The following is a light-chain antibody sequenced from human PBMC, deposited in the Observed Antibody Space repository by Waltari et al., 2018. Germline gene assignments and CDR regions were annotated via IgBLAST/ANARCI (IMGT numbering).Light chain of an antibody. V-gene: IGKV3-11*01. CDR1: QSVATY. Sequence: EIVLTQSPATLSLSPGETATLSCSASQSVATYLAWYQQKPGQAPRLLIYDASNMPTGIPDRFRGSGSGTDFTLTISSLEAEDFAGYYCQQRSNWTPHTFGQGARLEIK. J-gene: IGKJ2*01. CDR2: DAS. CDR3: QQRSNWTPHT.